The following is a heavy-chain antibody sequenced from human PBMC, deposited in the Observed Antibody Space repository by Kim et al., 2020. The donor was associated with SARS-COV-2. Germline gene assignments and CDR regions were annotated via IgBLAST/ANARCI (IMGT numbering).Heavy chain of an antibody. Sequence: SETLSLTCTVSGGSISSSSYYWGWIRQPPGKGLEWIGSIYYSGSTYYNPSLKSRVTISVDTSKNQFSLKLSSVTAADTAVYYCARHKNFETSVAGRHVGSGRLGIRGFDYWGQGTLVTVSS. CDR1: GGSISSSSYY. CDR2: IYYSGST. D-gene: IGHD6-19*01. J-gene: IGHJ4*02. V-gene: IGHV4-39*01. CDR3: ARHKNFETSVAGRHVGSGRLGIRGFDY.